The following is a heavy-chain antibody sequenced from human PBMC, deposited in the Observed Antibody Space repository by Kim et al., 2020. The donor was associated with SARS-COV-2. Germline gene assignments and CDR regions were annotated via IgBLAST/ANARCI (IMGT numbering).Heavy chain of an antibody. CDR1: GYTFTSYY. J-gene: IGHJ6*02. CDR2: INPSGGST. V-gene: IGHV1-46*01. CDR3: ARRPLSGYDYAYYSMDV. Sequence: ASVKVSCKASGYTFTSYYMHWVRQAPGQGLEWMGMINPSGGSTIYAQKFQGRVTMTRDTSTSTVYMELSSLTSEDTAMYYCARRPLSGYDYAYYSMDVWGQGTTVTVSS. D-gene: IGHD5-12*01.